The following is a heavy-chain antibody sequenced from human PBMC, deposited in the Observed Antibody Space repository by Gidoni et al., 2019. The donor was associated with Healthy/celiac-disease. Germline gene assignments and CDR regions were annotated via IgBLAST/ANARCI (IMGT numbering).Heavy chain of an antibody. J-gene: IGHJ5*02. D-gene: IGHD2-15*01. CDR2: ISYDGSNK. Sequence: QVQLVESGGGVVQPGRSLRLSCAPSAFTFSSYGLHWVRQAPGKGLEWVAVISYDGSNKYYADSVKGRFTISRDNSKNTLYLQMNSLRAEDTAVYYCAKEEIVVVVAAKGSYNWFDPWGQGTLVTVSS. CDR3: AKEEIVVVVAAKGSYNWFDP. CDR1: AFTFSSYG. V-gene: IGHV3-30*18.